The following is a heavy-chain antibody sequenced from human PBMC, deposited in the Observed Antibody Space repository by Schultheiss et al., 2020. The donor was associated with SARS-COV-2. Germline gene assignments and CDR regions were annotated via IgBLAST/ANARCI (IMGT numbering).Heavy chain of an antibody. V-gene: IGHV3-33*01. D-gene: IGHD2-21*01. CDR3: ARAYLNSLVDY. Sequence: GGSLRLSCAASGFTLSYYGMHWVRQAPGKGLEWVAVIWYDGSNKYYADSVKGRFTISRDNSKNTLYLQMNSLRAEDTAVYYCARAYLNSLVDYWGQGTLVTVSS. CDR1: GFTLSYYG. CDR2: IWYDGSNK. J-gene: IGHJ4*02.